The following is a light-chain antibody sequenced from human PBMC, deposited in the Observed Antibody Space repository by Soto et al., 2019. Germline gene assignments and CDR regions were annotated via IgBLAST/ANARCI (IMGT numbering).Light chain of an antibody. CDR2: EVN. J-gene: IGLJ3*02. V-gene: IGLV2-14*01. CDR3: SSYTRSNTRV. CDR1: SSDVGGYNY. Sequence: QSALTQPASVSGSPGQSITISCTGTSSDVGGYNYVSWYQQHPGKAPKLMIYEVNNRPSGVSNRFSGSKSGNTASLTISGLQADYEADYFCSSYTRSNTRVFGGGTKLTVL.